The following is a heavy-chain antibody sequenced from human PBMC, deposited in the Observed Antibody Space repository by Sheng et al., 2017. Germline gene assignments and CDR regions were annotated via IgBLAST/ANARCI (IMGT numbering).Heavy chain of an antibody. CDR3: ARVEGDYYFDY. J-gene: IGHJ4*02. D-gene: IGHD3-16*01. Sequence: QVQLQESGPGLVKPSQTLSLTCTVSGGSISSGSYYWSWIRQPAGKGLEWIGRIYTSGSTNYNPSLKSRVTISVDTSKNQFSLKLSSVTAADTAVYYCARVEGDYYFDYWGQGTLVTVSS. CDR1: GGSISSGSYY. CDR2: IYTSGST. V-gene: IGHV4-61*02.